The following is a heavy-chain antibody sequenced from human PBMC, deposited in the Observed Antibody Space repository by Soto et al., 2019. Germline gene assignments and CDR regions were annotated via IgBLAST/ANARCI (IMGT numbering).Heavy chain of an antibody. J-gene: IGHJ4*02. CDR3: ARGGHIAVVTDSFDY. Sequence: ASVKVSCKPSGYTLNTYYLHWVRQAPGQGLEWMGIIHPSGGGSTYAQKFLGRVTMTRDTSTSTVFMELSSLRSADTAVYYCARGGHIAVVTDSFDYWGQGTLVTSPQ. D-gene: IGHD2-21*02. CDR2: IHPSGGGS. CDR1: GYTLNTYY. V-gene: IGHV1-46*02.